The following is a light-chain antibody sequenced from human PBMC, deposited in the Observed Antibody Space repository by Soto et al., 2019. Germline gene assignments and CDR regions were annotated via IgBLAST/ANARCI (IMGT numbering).Light chain of an antibody. V-gene: IGKV1-5*01. CDR1: QSISSW. CDR2: DAS. Sequence: DIQMTQSPSTLSASVGDRVTITCRASQSISSWLAWYQQKPGKAPKLLIYDASSLESGVPSRFSGSGSGTEFTLTCSSLQPDDCATYYCQQYNSYGTFGQGTKVEIK. CDR3: QQYNSYGT. J-gene: IGKJ1*01.